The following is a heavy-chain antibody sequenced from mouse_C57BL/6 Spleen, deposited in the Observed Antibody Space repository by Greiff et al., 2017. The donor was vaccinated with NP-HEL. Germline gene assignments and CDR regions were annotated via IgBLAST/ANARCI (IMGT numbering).Heavy chain of an antibody. CDR3: ARSGITTVVANFDC. CDR2: IYPGSGNT. CDR1: GYSFTSYY. Sequence: VQLQQSGPELVKPGASVKISCKASGYSFTSYYIHWVKQRPGQGLEWIGWIYPGSGNTKYNEKFKGKATLTADTSSSTAYMQLSSLTSEDSAVYYCARSGITTVVANFDCWGQGTTLTVSS. D-gene: IGHD1-1*01. V-gene: IGHV1-66*01. J-gene: IGHJ2*01.